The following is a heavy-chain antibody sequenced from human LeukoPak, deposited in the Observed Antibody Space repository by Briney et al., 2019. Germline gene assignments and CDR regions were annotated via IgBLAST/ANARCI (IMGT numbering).Heavy chain of an antibody. V-gene: IGHV4-59*01. CDR3: ARSRCSSTSCYSYGMDV. CDR1: GGSISSYY. D-gene: IGHD2-2*01. Sequence: PSETLSLTCTVSGGSISSYYWSWIRQPPGRGLEWIGYVYYSGSTNYNPSLKSRVTISVDTSKNQFSLKLSPVTAADTAVYYCARSRCSSTSCYSYGMDVWGQGTTVTVSS. J-gene: IGHJ6*02. CDR2: VYYSGST.